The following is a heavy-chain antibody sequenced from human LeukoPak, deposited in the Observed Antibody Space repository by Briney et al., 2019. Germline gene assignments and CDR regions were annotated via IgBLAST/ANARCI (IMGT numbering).Heavy chain of an antibody. V-gene: IGHV1-2*02. CDR1: GYSFTDHY. Sequence: ASVKVSFKASGYSFTDHYLHWLRQAPGQGLEWMAWIHPKTGVSNYAERFQGRLSLTRDTSISTLYMELNSLTSDDTAVYYCARDHNWGPDYWGQGTLVSVSS. CDR2: IHPKTGVS. CDR3: ARDHNWGPDY. D-gene: IGHD7-27*01. J-gene: IGHJ4*02.